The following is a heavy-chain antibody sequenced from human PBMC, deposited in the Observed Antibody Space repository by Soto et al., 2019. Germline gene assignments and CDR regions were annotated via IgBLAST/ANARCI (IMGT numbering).Heavy chain of an antibody. CDR1: GGTFSTNG. D-gene: IGHD2-2*01. CDR3: TREGRGSNFDH. Sequence: QVQLVQSGAEVKKPGSSVKGACKVSGGTFSTNGISWVRQAPGKGLEWMGAIVPIFDKANYAQKFQGRPTITADESTGTAYMELSSLTYEDTALFFCTREGRGSNFDHWGQGTLVTVSS. CDR2: IVPIFDKA. J-gene: IGHJ4*02. V-gene: IGHV1-69*12.